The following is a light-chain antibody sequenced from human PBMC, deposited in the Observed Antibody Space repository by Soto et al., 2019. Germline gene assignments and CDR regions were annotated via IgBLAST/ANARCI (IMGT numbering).Light chain of an antibody. J-gene: IGLJ2*01. CDR2: GNS. CDR3: QSYDSSLRAVV. V-gene: IGLV1-40*01. CDR1: SSNIGAGYD. Sequence: QSVLTQPPSVSGAPGQRGTISCTGSSSNIGAGYDVHGYQQLPGTVPKVLIYGNSNRPSGVPDRFSGSKSGTSPSLAITGLQAEDEADYYCQSYDSSLRAVVFGGGTKLTVL.